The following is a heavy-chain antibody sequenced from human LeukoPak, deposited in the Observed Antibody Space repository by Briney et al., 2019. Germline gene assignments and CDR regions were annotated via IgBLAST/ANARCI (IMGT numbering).Heavy chain of an antibody. CDR1: GFTFSSYS. CDR2: ISSSSSTI. V-gene: IGHV3-48*01. Sequence: SGGSLRLSCAASGFTFSSYSMNWVRQAPGKGLEWVSYISSSSSTIYYADSVKGRFTISRDNAKNSLYLQMNSLRAEDTAVYYCAKGATPYYYDSSGYSAETFFDYWGQGTLVTVSS. CDR3: AKGATPYYYDSSGYSAETFFDY. D-gene: IGHD3-22*01. J-gene: IGHJ4*02.